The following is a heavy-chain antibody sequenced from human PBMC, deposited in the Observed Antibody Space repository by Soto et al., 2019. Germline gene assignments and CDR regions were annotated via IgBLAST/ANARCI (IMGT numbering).Heavy chain of an antibody. D-gene: IGHD6-13*01. J-gene: IGHJ4*02. CDR1: SGSITSSKW. CDR3: ASHSTMPGTRGFDS. Sequence: QVQLQESGPGLVKPPGTLSLTCTVSSGSITSSKWWSWVRQPPGKGLEWIGEIYHGGSTNYNPSLKGRVTISVDKSKNQFSLQLNSVTAADTAVYYCASHSTMPGTRGFDSWGQGTLVTVSS. V-gene: IGHV4-4*03. CDR2: IYHGGST.